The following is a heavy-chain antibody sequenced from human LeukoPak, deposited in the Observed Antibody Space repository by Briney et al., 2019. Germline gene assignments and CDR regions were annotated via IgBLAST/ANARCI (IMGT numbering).Heavy chain of an antibody. D-gene: IGHD3-10*01. J-gene: IGHJ4*02. Sequence: ASVKVSCKASGYTFTDYYIHWVRQAPGQGLEWMGWTNPTSGGTDYAQKFQGRVTMTRDTSITTAYMELSSLRSDDTAMYYCARDLSYYGSGSYYFGSWGQGTLVTASS. CDR3: ARDLSYYGSGSYYFGS. CDR2: TNPTSGGT. CDR1: GYTFTDYY. V-gene: IGHV1-2*02.